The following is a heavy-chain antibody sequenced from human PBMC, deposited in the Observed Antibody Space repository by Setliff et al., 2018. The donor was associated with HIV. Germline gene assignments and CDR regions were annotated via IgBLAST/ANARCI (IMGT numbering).Heavy chain of an antibody. CDR3: ARGGDYDSSGYIFFPGLPDY. Sequence: SVKVSCKASGGPFTSSSIGWVRQAPGQGLEWMGRIIPILGVPRYAQKFQGRVTITADKSTSTSYMHLSSLRAEDTAVYFCARGGDYDSSGYIFFPGLPDYWGQGTLVTVSS. CDR1: GGPFTSSS. D-gene: IGHD3-22*01. J-gene: IGHJ4*02. V-gene: IGHV1-69*02. CDR2: IIPILGVP.